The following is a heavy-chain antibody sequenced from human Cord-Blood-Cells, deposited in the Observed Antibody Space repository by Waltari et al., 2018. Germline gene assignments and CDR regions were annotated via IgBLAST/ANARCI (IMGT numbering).Heavy chain of an antibody. CDR1: GGTFSSYA. J-gene: IGHJ4*02. V-gene: IGHV1-69*01. CDR3: AGCLLGYCSSTSCLFDY. D-gene: IGHD2-2*01. Sequence: QVPLVQSGAEVKKPGSSEKGSCKASGGTFSSYAISWVRQPPGQGLEWMGGILTIYDTANYDQKFTGRVTSTADASTSTAYKELSSLRSEDPAVYYCAGCLLGYCSSTSCLFDYWGQGTLVTVSS. CDR2: ILTIYDTA.